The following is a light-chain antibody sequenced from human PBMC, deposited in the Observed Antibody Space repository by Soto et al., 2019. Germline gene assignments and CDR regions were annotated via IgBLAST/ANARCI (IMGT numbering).Light chain of an antibody. CDR3: LQHNTYPFT. V-gene: IGKV1-17*01. CDR2: AAS. J-gene: IGKJ4*01. Sequence: IQTTQSPSTLSGSVGDRDTITCRASQDIRNDVGWYQQKAGKAPKRLIFAASSLHSGVPSRFSGSRSGTESTLTIASLQPEDFATYYCLQHNTYPFTFGGGTKVDIK. CDR1: QDIRND.